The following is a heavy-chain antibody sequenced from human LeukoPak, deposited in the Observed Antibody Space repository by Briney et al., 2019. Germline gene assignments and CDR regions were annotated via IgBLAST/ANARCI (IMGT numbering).Heavy chain of an antibody. D-gene: IGHD6-13*01. J-gene: IGHJ4*02. CDR3: ARDSWGFDY. CDR2: ISYDGSNE. CDR1: GFTFSTYA. Sequence: PGGSLRLSCAASGFTFSTYAMHWVRQAPAKGLEWVAVISYDGSNEYYADSVKGRFSISRDSSKDTLYVQMSSLRVEDTAVYYCARDSWGFDYWGQGTLVTVSS. V-gene: IGHV3-30-3*01.